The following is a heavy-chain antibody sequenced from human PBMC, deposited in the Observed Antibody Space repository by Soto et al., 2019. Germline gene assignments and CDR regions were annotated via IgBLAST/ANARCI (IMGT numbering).Heavy chain of an antibody. CDR3: TGEVASGY. CDR2: ISRDGGTK. D-gene: IGHD2-8*02. V-gene: IGHV3-30*03. J-gene: IGHJ4*02. CDR1: GFTVSSYG. Sequence: QVQLVESGGGVVQPGTSLRLSCAVSGFTVSSYGMHWVRQAPGKGLEWVAVISRDGGTKFYADSVKGRITISKDNSRNTLFLEMNSLRGDDMAVYYCTGEVASGYWGQGTLVTVSS.